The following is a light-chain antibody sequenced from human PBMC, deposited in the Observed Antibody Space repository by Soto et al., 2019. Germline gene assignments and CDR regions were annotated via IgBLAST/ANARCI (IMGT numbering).Light chain of an antibody. CDR2: EVS. J-gene: IGLJ2*01. Sequence: QSALTQPPSASGSPGQSVAISCTGTSSDIGAYNYVSWYQQYPGKAPKLILYEVSTRPSGVPDRFSGSKSGITASLTVSGLQADDEAHYYCSSYAGNNMYVVFGGGTKLTVL. CDR1: SSDIGAYNY. V-gene: IGLV2-8*01. CDR3: SSYAGNNMYVV.